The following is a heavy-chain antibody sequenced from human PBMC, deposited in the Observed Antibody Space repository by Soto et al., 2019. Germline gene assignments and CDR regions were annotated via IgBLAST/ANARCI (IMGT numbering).Heavy chain of an antibody. J-gene: IGHJ4*02. CDR3: TVWGSGNDFGAA. CDR2: SKNKADSYTT. D-gene: IGHD3-10*01. Sequence: EVQLVESGGGLVQPGGSLRLSCAASGFTFSDHYMDWVRQAPGKGLEWVGRSKNKADSYTTEYAASVKGRFTISRDGSKNSLFLQMNSLKTEVTAVYYCTVWGSGNDFGAAWGLGILVTVSS. CDR1: GFTFSDHY. V-gene: IGHV3-72*01.